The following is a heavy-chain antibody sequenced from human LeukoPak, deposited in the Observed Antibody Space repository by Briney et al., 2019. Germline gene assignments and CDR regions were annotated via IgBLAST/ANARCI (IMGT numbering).Heavy chain of an antibody. Sequence: SETLSLTCTVSGGSISSYHWSWIRQPPGKGLEWIGFIFYSGSTNYNPSVKSRVTISVDTSKNQFSLKLRSVTAADTAVYYCARSYNRVVLLYYWGQGTLVTVSS. CDR3: ARSYNRVVLLYY. J-gene: IGHJ4*02. V-gene: IGHV4-59*12. CDR1: GGSISSYH. D-gene: IGHD3-10*01. CDR2: IFYSGST.